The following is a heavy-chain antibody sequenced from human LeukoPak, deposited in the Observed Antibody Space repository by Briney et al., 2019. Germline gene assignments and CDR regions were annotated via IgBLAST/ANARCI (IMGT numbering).Heavy chain of an antibody. CDR3: ARDLDSTGRNYYYGMDV. V-gene: IGHV3-21*01. D-gene: IGHD6-25*01. J-gene: IGHJ6*02. Sequence: GGSLRLSCAASGFTFSNYAMTWVRQAPGKGLEWVSSISSSSSYIYYADSVKGRFTISRDNAKNSLYLQMNSLRAEDTAVYYCARDLDSTGRNYYYGMDVWGQGTTVTVSS. CDR1: GFTFSNYA. CDR2: ISSSSSYI.